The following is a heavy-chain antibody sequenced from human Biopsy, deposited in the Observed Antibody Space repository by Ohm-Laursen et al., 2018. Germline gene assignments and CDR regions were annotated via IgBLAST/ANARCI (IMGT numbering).Heavy chain of an antibody. CDR1: GGTFSSSA. J-gene: IGHJ4*02. CDR2: INPNSGGT. D-gene: IGHD6-19*01. V-gene: IGHV1-2*02. Sequence: ASVKVSCKASGGTFSSSAITWVRQAPGQGLEWMGWINPNSGGTNYAQKFQGRVTMTRDTSISTAYMELSRLRSDDTAVYYCARDRRQWLALDYWGQGPLVTVSS. CDR3: ARDRRQWLALDY.